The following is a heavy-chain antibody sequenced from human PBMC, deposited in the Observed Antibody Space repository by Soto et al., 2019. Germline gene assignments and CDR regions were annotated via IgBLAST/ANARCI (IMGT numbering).Heavy chain of an antibody. CDR1: GFTVSNAW. CDR3: TRNGGYTYGSRPYYYGMDV. CDR2: IKSKADGGTT. J-gene: IGHJ6*02. V-gene: IGHV3-15*07. Sequence: EVQLVESGGGLVKPGGSLRLSCEASGFTVSNAWMSWVRQAPGKGLEWVGRIKSKADGGTTDYTAPVRGRFTISRDDSKNTLYLQMNSLKTEDTAVYYCTRNGGYTYGSRPYYYGMDVWGQGTTVTVSS. D-gene: IGHD5-18*01.